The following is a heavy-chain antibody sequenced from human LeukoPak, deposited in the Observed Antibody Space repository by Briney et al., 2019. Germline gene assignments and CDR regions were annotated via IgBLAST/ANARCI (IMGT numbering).Heavy chain of an antibody. D-gene: IGHD3-22*01. J-gene: IGHJ4*02. CDR1: GFTVSSNY. Sequence: PGGSLRLSCAVSGFTVSSNYMSWVRQAPGKGLEWVSVIYSGGSTYYADSVKGRFTISRDNSKNTLYLQMNSLRAEDTAVYYCAKDLLPYDSIAIPGWGQGTLVTVSS. CDR3: AKDLLPYDSIAIPG. CDR2: IYSGGST. V-gene: IGHV3-53*01.